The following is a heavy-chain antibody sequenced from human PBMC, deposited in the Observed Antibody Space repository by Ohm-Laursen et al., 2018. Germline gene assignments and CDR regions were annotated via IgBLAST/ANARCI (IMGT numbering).Heavy chain of an antibody. V-gene: IGHV3-23*01. Sequence: SLRLSCAAPGFTFSSYAMSWVRQAPGKGLEWVSAISGSGGSTYYADSVKGRFTISRDNSKNTLYLQMNSLRVEDTALYYCVKGHGSGSFSDFDYWGQGTLVTVSS. CDR3: VKGHGSGSFSDFDY. J-gene: IGHJ4*02. CDR1: GFTFSSYA. CDR2: ISGSGGST. D-gene: IGHD3-10*01.